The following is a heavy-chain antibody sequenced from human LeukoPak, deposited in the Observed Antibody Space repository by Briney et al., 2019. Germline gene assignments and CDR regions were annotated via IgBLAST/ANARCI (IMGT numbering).Heavy chain of an antibody. D-gene: IGHD3-16*01. J-gene: IGHJ3*02. CDR2: ISGRGVST. CDR1: GFTFSTYA. CDR3: AKKVGGVYAFDI. Sequence: KTGGSPRLSCAASGFTFSTYAMSWVRQAPGKGLEWVSAISGRGVSTSYADSVRGRFTISRDNSKNTLYLQMNSLRAEDTAVYYCAKKVGGVYAFDIWGQGTMVTVSS. V-gene: IGHV3-23*01.